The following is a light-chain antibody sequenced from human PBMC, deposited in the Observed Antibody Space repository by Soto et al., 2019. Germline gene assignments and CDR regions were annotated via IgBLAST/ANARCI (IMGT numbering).Light chain of an antibody. Sequence: PSSLFASVGDRVTITCRASQGIRNNLGWYQQKPGKAPKRLIYGTSNLQYGAPSRFSGSGSGTEFTLTITSLQPEDFAVYYCQQYVSSPRKFGQGTKVDIK. V-gene: IGKV1-17*01. J-gene: IGKJ1*01. CDR2: GTS. CDR3: QQYVSSPRK. CDR1: QGIRNN.